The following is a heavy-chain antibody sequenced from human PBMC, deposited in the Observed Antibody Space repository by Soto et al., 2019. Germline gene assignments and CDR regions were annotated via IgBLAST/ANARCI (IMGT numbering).Heavy chain of an antibody. CDR1: GFTFTSYA. CDR2: ISYDGSNK. D-gene: IGHD3-3*01. Sequence: QVQLVESGGGVVQPGRSLRLSCEASGFTFTSYAMYWVRQAPGKGLEWVAIISYDGSNKDYAASLKGRFTIARDNSKNTLYLQTNSLRTEDTAVYYCARERICGVNHIGYWGQGTLVTVSS. CDR3: ARERICGVNHIGY. V-gene: IGHV3-30-3*01. J-gene: IGHJ4*02.